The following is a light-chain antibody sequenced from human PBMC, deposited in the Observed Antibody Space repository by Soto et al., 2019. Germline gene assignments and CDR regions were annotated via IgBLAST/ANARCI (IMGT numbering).Light chain of an antibody. CDR2: GAS. CDR3: QQFNSYPIT. V-gene: IGKV1-9*01. Sequence: DIPMTQSPSSLSASVGDRVTITCRASQTVFTYLNWYQYKPGRAPNLLIYGASTLQSGVPSRFSGSGSGTEFTLTIGGLQPDDFATYYCQQFNSYPITFGQGTRLEIK. CDR1: QTVFTY. J-gene: IGKJ5*01.